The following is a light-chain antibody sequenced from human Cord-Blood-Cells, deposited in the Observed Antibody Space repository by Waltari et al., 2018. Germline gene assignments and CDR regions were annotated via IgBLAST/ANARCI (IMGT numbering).Light chain of an antibody. CDR1: SSDVGGYNY. J-gene: IGLJ3*02. CDR2: EFS. V-gene: IGLV2-14*01. CDR3: SSYTSSSTLV. Sequence: QSALTQPASVSGSPGQSITISCTGTSSDVGGYNYVSWYQHHPGKAPKLMIYEFSNRTSGVSNRCSRSKSGTTALLTIPGLQAEDEAEYYCSSYTSSSTLVFGGGTKLTVL.